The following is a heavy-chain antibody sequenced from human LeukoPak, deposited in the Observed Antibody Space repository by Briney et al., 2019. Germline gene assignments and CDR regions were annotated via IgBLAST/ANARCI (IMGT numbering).Heavy chain of an antibody. Sequence: SQTLSLTCTVSGGSISSGGYYWSWIRQPPGKGLEWIGYIHHSGSTYYNPFLKSRVTISVDRSKNQFSLKLSSVTAADTAVYYCASLDSSSPGDYYYYYMDVWGKGTTVTVSS. V-gene: IGHV4-30-2*01. J-gene: IGHJ6*03. D-gene: IGHD6-6*01. CDR2: IHHSGST. CDR3: ASLDSSSPGDYYYYYMDV. CDR1: GGSISSGGYY.